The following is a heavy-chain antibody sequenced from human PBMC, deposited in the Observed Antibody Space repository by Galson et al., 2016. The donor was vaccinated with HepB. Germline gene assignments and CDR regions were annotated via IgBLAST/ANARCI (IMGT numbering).Heavy chain of an antibody. Sequence: SLRLSCAGSGFAFGDYIINWVRQAPGQGLEWVGFIKNKGDGGTTEYAASVTGRFTISRDDSKSIAYLQMNSLRTEDTAIYYCVRGQYSPFWGHGTPVTVSS. CDR1: GFAFGDYI. CDR2: IKNKGDGGTT. D-gene: IGHD5-12*01. CDR3: VRGQYSPF. J-gene: IGHJ4*01. V-gene: IGHV3-49*04.